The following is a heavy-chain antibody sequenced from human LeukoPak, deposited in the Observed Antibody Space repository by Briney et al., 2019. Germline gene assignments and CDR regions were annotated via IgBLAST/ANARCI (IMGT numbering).Heavy chain of an antibody. D-gene: IGHD4-17*01. Sequence: SEPLSLTCAVYGGSFSGYYWSWIRPPPGKGLEWIGEINHSGSTNYNPSLKSRVTISVDTSKNQFSLKLSSVTAADTAVYYCARVPGVYGDYGNDYWGQGTLVTVSS. V-gene: IGHV4-34*01. CDR3: ARVPGVYGDYGNDY. CDR2: INHSGST. J-gene: IGHJ4*02. CDR1: GGSFSGYY.